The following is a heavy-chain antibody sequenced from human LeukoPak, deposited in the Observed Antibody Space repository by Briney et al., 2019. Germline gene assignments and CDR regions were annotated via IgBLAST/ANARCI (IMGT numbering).Heavy chain of an antibody. CDR3: ARDIYGYCSGGSCSWDY. V-gene: IGHV1-18*01. CDR2: ISAYNGNT. Sequence: ASVKVSCKASGYTFTSYGISWVRQAPGQGLEWMGWISAYNGNTNYAQKLQGRVTMTTDTFTSTAYMELRSLRSDDTAVYYCARDIYGYCSGGSCSWDYWGQGTLVTVSS. J-gene: IGHJ4*02. CDR1: GYTFTSYG. D-gene: IGHD2-15*01.